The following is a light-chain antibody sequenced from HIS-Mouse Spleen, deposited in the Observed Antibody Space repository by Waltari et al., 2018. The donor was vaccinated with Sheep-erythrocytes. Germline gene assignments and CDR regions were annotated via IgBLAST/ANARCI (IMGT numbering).Light chain of an antibody. V-gene: IGLV3-19*01. CDR3: NSRDSSGNHLGVV. Sequence: SSELTQDPAVSVALGQTVRITCQGDSLRSYYASWFQQKPGQAPVIVIYGKNNRPSRIPDLLSGSSSGNTASLTITGAQAEDEADFYCNSRDSSGNHLGVVFGGGTKLTVL. J-gene: IGLJ2*01. CDR2: GKN. CDR1: SLRSYY.